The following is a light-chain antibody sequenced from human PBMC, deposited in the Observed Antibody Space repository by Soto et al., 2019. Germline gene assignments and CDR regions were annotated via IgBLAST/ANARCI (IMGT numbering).Light chain of an antibody. CDR3: SSYTSSSVV. CDR2: GTS. Sequence: QSVLTQPPSVSGAPGQRVTIACTGNNSNIGTVFDVHWYRHFPGAAPKLLLSGTSHRPSGVPDRFSGSKSGTSASLAITGLQADDEADYYCSSYTSSSVVFGGGTKVTVL. V-gene: IGLV1-40*01. J-gene: IGLJ2*01. CDR1: NSNIGTVFD.